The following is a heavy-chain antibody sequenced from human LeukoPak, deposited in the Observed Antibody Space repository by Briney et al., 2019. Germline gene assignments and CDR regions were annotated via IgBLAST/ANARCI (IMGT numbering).Heavy chain of an antibody. CDR2: INHSGST. Sequence: PSETLSLTCAAYGGSFSGYYWSWIRQPPGKGLEWIGEINHSGSTNYNPSLKSRVTISVDTSKNQFSLKLSSVTAADTAVYYCARGPQYYYGSGSYRHWGQGTLVTVSS. D-gene: IGHD3-10*01. CDR3: ARGPQYYYGSGSYRH. V-gene: IGHV4-34*01. CDR1: GGSFSGYY. J-gene: IGHJ4*02.